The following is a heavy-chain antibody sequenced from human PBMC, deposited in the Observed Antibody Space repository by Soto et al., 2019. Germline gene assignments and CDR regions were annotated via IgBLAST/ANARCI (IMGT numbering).Heavy chain of an antibody. V-gene: IGHV4-34*01. CDR1: GGSFSVYD. J-gene: IGHJ4*02. CDR3: ARGLGCSSTSCYWDY. Sequence: QVQLQQWGAGLLKPSETLSLTCAVYGGSFSVYDWSWIRQPPGKGLERIGEINHSGSTNYNPSLQSLLTISVDKSTNQFSLKLSAVTAAATAVYYCARGLGCSSTSCYWDYWGQGTLVTVSS. D-gene: IGHD2-2*01. CDR2: INHSGST.